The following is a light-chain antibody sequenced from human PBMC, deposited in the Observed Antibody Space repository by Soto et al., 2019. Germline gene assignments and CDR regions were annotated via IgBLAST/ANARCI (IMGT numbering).Light chain of an antibody. V-gene: IGKV1-5*03. CDR3: QQYNDNWT. Sequence: DIQMTHSPSPLSASEGDRVTFTCRASQSISGWLAWYQQKPWKAPTLLNYKASTLQSGVPSSFSGSGSGTEFTLAISSLQPDDSATYYCQQYNDNWTFGQGTKVEIK. J-gene: IGKJ1*01. CDR1: QSISGW. CDR2: KAS.